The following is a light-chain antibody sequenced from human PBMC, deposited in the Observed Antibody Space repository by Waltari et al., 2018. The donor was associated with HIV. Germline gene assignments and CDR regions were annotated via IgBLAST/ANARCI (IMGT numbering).Light chain of an antibody. CDR2: LGS. V-gene: IGKV2-28*01. CDR3: MQSLQTPFT. Sequence: IVLTQSPLSLPVTPGEPASFFCRSSQSLLRPDGYNYLSWYLQRPGQSPQLLIYLGSSRASGVPDRFSGSGSGTDFTLRVSRVEAEDVGFYFCMQSLQTPFTFGPGTEVDIK. J-gene: IGKJ3*01. CDR1: QSLLRPDGYNY.